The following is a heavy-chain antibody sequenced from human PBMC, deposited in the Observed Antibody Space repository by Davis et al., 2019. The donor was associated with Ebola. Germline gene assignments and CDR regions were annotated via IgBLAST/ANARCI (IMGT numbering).Heavy chain of an antibody. CDR1: GFTFDDYA. Sequence: GGSLRLSCAASGFTFDDYAMHWVRQAPGKGLEWVSGISWNSGSIGYADSVKGRFTISRDNAKNSLYLQMNSLRAEDTAVYYCHPITMIDYWGQGTLVTVSS. CDR3: HPITMIDY. J-gene: IGHJ4*02. V-gene: IGHV3-9*01. D-gene: IGHD3-22*01. CDR2: ISWNSGSI.